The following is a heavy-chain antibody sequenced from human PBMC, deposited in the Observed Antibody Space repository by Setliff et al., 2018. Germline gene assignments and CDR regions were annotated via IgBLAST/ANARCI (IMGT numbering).Heavy chain of an antibody. CDR2: IIPGLGIL. J-gene: IGHJ6*03. CDR3: ARRTQPHVITGITQGGGWWYYYYMDV. V-gene: IGHV1-69*10. D-gene: IGHD1-7*01. Sequence: SVKVSCKASGGSFSSYAIIWVRQAPGQGLELMGGIIPGLGILDYAQKFQDRVTITADRSTSTAYMELSSLRSEDTAVYYCARRTQPHVITGITQGGGWWYYYYMDVWGKGTTVTVS. CDR1: GGSFSSYA.